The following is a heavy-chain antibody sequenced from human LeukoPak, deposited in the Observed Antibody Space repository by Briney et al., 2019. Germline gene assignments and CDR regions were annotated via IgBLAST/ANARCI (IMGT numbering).Heavy chain of an antibody. CDR2: INHSGNT. CDR1: GGSFIGYH. J-gene: IGHJ4*02. D-gene: IGHD4-23*01. Sequence: SETLSLSCAVSGGSFIGYHWNWIRQPPGKGLEWIGEINHSGNTNYNPSLKSRVTVSIDTSKNQFSLKLRSLTAADTAVYYCARDPTTVVTTPYYFGDWGRGTLVTVSS. V-gene: IGHV4-34*01. CDR3: ARDPTTVVTTPYYFGD.